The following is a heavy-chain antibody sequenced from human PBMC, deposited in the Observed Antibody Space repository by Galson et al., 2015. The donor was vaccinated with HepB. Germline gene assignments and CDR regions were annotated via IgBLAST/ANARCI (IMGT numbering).Heavy chain of an antibody. CDR2: ISVTGDST. Sequence: SLRLSCAASGFIFSSYAMSWVRQAPGKGPEWVTVISVTGDSTHYADSVKGRFTVSRDNSKNTLYLQMNSLRAEDTAVYYCARVYDCSSTSCYVDYYGMDVWGQGTTVTVSS. CDR1: GFIFSSYA. J-gene: IGHJ6*02. D-gene: IGHD2-2*01. V-gene: IGHV3-23*01. CDR3: ARVYDCSSTSCYVDYYGMDV.